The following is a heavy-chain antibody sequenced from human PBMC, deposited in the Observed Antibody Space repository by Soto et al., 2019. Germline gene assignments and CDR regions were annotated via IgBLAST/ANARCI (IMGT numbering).Heavy chain of an antibody. CDR3: ARGHDYGGKGWLDP. J-gene: IGHJ5*02. Sequence: QVQLVQSGAEVKKPGSSVKVSCKASGGTFSSYTISWVRQAPGQGLAWMGRIIPILGIANYAQKFQGRVTITADKSTSTAYMELSSLRPEDTAVYYCARGHDYGGKGWLDPSGQGTLVTVSS. CDR1: GGTFSSYT. V-gene: IGHV1-69*02. CDR2: IIPILGIA. D-gene: IGHD4-17*01.